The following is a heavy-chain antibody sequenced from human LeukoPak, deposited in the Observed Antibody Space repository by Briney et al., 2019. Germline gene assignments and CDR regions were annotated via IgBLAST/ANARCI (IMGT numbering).Heavy chain of an antibody. D-gene: IGHD3-10*01. Sequence: PGGSLRLSCAASGFTFSSYGMHWVRQAPGKGLEWVAFIRYDGSKKYYADSVKGRFTISRDNSKNTLYLQMNSLRAEDTAVYYCARGPYGSGSYSPYHYYCMDVWGKGTTVTISS. CDR1: GFTFSSYG. CDR3: ARGPYGSGSYSPYHYYCMDV. J-gene: IGHJ6*03. CDR2: IRYDGSKK. V-gene: IGHV3-30*02.